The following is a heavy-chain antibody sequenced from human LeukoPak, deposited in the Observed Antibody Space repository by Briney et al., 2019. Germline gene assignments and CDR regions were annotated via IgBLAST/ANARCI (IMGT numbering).Heavy chain of an antibody. CDR2: ISGSASST. J-gene: IGHJ6*04. D-gene: IGHD3-10*02. V-gene: IGHV3-23*01. Sequence: GGSLRLSCAASGFTFSNYAMSWVRQAPGKGLEWVSAISGSASSTYHADSVKGRFTISRDNSKNTLYLQMNSLRAEDTAVYYCAELGITMIGGVWGKGTTVTISS. CDR3: AELGITMIGGV. CDR1: GFTFSNYA.